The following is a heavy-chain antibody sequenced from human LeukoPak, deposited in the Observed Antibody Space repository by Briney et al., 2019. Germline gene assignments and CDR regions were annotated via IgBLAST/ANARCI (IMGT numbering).Heavy chain of an antibody. J-gene: IGHJ4*02. CDR1: GFTFSSYA. CDR3: ARDRYGYGDRGYFDY. CDR2: ISYDGSNK. Sequence: HPGGSLRLSCAASGFTFSSYAMHWVRQAPGKGLEWVAVISYDGSNKYYADSVKGRFTISRDNSKNTLYLQMNSLRAEDTAVYYCARDRYGYGDRGYFDYWGQGTLVTVSS. V-gene: IGHV3-30-3*01. D-gene: IGHD4-17*01.